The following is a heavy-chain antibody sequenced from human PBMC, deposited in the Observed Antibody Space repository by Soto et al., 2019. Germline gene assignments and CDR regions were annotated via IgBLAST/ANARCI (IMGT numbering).Heavy chain of an antibody. V-gene: IGHV4-34*01. CDR1: GESFIGYY. CDR2: INPGGST. Sequence: QVHLQQWGAGLLKPSETLSLTCAVYGESFIGYYWTWILQSPGKGLEWIGEINPGGSTNYNPSLKSRVTISIATSKNQFSLKLTSVTAADTSVYYCARTDIVTTNWFAPWCQGTLVTVSS. CDR3: ARTDIVTTNWFAP. J-gene: IGHJ5*02. D-gene: IGHD5-12*01.